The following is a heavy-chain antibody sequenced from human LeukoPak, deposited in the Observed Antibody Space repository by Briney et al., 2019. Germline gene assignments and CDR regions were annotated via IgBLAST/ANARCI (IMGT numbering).Heavy chain of an antibody. Sequence: SVKVSCKASGGTFSSYAISWVRQAPGQGLEWMGRIIPILGIANYAQKFQGRVTITADKSTSTAYMELSSLRSEDTAVYYCAREGEMAIHRAWYFDLWGRGTLVTVSS. V-gene: IGHV1-69*04. CDR3: AREGEMAIHRAWYFDL. CDR1: GGTFSSYA. D-gene: IGHD5-24*01. CDR2: IIPILGIA. J-gene: IGHJ2*01.